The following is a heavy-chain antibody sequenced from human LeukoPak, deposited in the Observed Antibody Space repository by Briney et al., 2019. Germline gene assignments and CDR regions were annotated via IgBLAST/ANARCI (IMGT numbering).Heavy chain of an antibody. CDR1: GFTFTKYW. V-gene: IGHV3-7*01. CDR2: IKQDGSDK. D-gene: IGHD1-14*01. CDR3: AREVWGPEY. Sequence: GGSLRLSCAASGFTFTKYWMTWVRQAPGKGLEWVGNIKQDGSDKNYMDSVKGRFTISRDNTKDSVYLQMSSLRAEDTAVYYCAREVWGPEYWGQGTLVTVSS. J-gene: IGHJ4*02.